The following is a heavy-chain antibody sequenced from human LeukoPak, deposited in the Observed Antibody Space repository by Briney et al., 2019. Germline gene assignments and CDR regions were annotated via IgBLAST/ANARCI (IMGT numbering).Heavy chain of an antibody. CDR3: VRDITGRGWFDP. Sequence: GGSLRLSCTASGSSFSGYEMNWVRQAPGKGLEWVSYISSSGSAIYYADSVKGRFIISRDNPKNSLYLQMNSLRAEDTAVYYCVRDITGRGWFDPWGQGTQVSVSS. D-gene: IGHD1-14*01. CDR2: ISSSGSAI. CDR1: GSSFSGYE. V-gene: IGHV3-48*03. J-gene: IGHJ5*02.